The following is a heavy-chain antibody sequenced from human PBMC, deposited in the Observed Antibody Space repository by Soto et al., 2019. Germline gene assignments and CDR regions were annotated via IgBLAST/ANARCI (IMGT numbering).Heavy chain of an antibody. V-gene: IGHV1-46*03. CDR1: GYTFTSYG. D-gene: IGHD3-10*01. Sequence: ASVKVSCKASGYTFTSYGISWVRQAPGQGLEWMGIINPSGGSTSYAQKFQGRVTMTRDTSTSTVYMELSSLRSEDTAVYYCASAGDLGLRYWGQGTLVTVSS. CDR3: ASAGDLGLRY. J-gene: IGHJ4*02. CDR2: INPSGGST.